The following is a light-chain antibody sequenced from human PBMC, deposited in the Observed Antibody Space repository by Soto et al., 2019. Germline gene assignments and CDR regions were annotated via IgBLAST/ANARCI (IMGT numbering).Light chain of an antibody. CDR3: QHYGPSPPTT. Sequence: EIVLTQSPGTLSLSPGERATLSCRASQSVSGSNLAWYQQKPGQAPRLLMYGASSRATGIPDRFSGSGSGTDFTLTINRLEPEDFAVYYCQHYGPSPPTTCAQGPRLAIK. J-gene: IGKJ5*01. V-gene: IGKV3-20*01. CDR2: GAS. CDR1: QSVSGSN.